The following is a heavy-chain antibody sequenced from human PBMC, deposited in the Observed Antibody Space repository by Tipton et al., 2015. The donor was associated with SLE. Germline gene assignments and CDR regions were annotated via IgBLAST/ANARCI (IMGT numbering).Heavy chain of an antibody. CDR3: ARGCRYNWNDRAFDI. D-gene: IGHD1-20*01. CDR1: GDSISSGGYY. CDR2: IYNSGIT. V-gene: IGHV4-31*03. Sequence: TLSLTCSVSGDSISSGGYYWTWIRQHPGKGLEWIGYIYNSGITSYNPSLQSRLTISLDTSKNQFSLNLNSVTAADTAVYYCARGCRYNWNDRAFDIWGQGTMVTVSS. J-gene: IGHJ3*02.